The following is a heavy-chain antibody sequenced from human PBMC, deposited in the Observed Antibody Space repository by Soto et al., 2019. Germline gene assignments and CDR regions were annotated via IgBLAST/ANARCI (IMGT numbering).Heavy chain of an antibody. V-gene: IGHV3-21*05. D-gene: IGHD5-18*01. CDR2: ISSSSSFT. CDR1: GFTFSSYA. J-gene: IGHJ4*02. Sequence: PGGSLRLSCAASGFTFSSYAMSWVRQAPGKGLEWVSYISSSSSFTNYAGSVKGRFTISRDNAKNSLYLQMSSLRAEDTAVYYCATVREYSYGRYYFDYWGQGALVTVSS. CDR3: ATVREYSYGRYYFDY.